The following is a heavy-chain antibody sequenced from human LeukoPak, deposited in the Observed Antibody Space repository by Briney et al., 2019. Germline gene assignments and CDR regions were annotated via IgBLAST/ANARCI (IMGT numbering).Heavy chain of an antibody. CDR2: ISAYNGNT. D-gene: IGHD2-15*01. Sequence: ASVKVSCKASGYTFTSYGISWVRQAPGQGLEWMGWISAYNGNTNYAQKLQGRVTMTTDTPTSTAYMELRSLRSDDAAVYYCARAVVAATPNNWFDPWGQGTLVTVSS. CDR3: ARAVVAATPNNWFDP. CDR1: GYTFTSYG. V-gene: IGHV1-18*01. J-gene: IGHJ5*02.